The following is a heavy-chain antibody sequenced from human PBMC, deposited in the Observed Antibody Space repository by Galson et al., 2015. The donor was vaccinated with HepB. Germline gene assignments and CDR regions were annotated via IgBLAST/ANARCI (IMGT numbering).Heavy chain of an antibody. CDR1: GFTVSSNY. CDR3: ARDKYASSGWHRRYYYGMDV. V-gene: IGHV3-53*04. Sequence: LRLSCAASGFTVSSNYMSWVRQAPGKGLEWVSVIYSGGSTYYADSVKGRFTISRHNSKNTLYLQMNSLRAEDTAVYYCARDKYASSGWHRRYYYGMDVWGQGTTVTVSS. CDR2: IYSGGST. D-gene: IGHD6-19*01. J-gene: IGHJ6*02.